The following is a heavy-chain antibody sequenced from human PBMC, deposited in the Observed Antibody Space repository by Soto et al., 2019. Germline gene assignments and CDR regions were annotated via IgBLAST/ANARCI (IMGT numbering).Heavy chain of an antibody. V-gene: IGHV4-30-4*01. CDR2: IYYSGYT. D-gene: IGHD3-10*01. CDR1: GDSINTGDYY. CDR3: AIAATIFAGSGNYYLFDF. J-gene: IGHJ4*02. Sequence: QVQLQESGPGLVKPSQTLSLTCTVSGDSINTGDYYWTWVRQPPGKGLEWIGYIYYSGYTYFNPSLKSRVTISLDTSENQFSLRLTSLTAADTAVYFCAIAATIFAGSGNYYLFDFWGQGIGVTVSS.